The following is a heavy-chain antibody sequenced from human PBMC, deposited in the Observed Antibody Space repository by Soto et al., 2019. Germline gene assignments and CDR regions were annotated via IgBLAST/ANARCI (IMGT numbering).Heavy chain of an antibody. V-gene: IGHV1-3*01. CDR1: GCTFTSYA. Sequence: ASVKVSCKASGCTFTSYAMHWVRQAPGQRLEWMGWINAGNGNTKYSQKFQGRVTITRDTSASTAYMELSSLRSEDTAVYYCARGRTPFHSDPFYYWAQGTLVTVS. CDR2: INAGNGNT. J-gene: IGHJ4*02. CDR3: ARGRTPFHSDPFYY. D-gene: IGHD1-26*01.